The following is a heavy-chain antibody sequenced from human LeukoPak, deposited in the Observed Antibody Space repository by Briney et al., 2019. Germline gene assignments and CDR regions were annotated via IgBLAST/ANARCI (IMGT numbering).Heavy chain of an antibody. J-gene: IGHJ3*02. CDR1: SGSFSGYY. Sequence: PSETLSLTCAVYSGSFSGYYWSWIRQPPGKGLEWIGEINHSGSTNYNPSLKSRVTISVDTSKNQFSLKLSSVTAADTAVYYCASQVVTLGPDAFDIWGQGTMVTVSS. D-gene: IGHD4-23*01. CDR2: INHSGST. CDR3: ASQVVTLGPDAFDI. V-gene: IGHV4-34*01.